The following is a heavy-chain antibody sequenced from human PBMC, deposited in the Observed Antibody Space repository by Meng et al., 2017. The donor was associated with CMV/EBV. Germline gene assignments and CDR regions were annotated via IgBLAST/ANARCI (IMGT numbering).Heavy chain of an antibody. V-gene: IGHV1-2*02. CDR1: GYTFTGYY. J-gene: IGHJ3*02. CDR2: INPNSGGT. D-gene: IGHD3-22*01. Sequence: QGQLVESGAEVKKPGASVKVSCKASGYTFTGYYMHWVRQAPGQGLEWMGWINPNSGGTNYAQKFQGRVTMTRDTSISTAYMELSRLRSDDTAVYYCARAMRGYYYDSSGSDIWGQGTMVTVSS. CDR3: ARAMRGYYYDSSGSDI.